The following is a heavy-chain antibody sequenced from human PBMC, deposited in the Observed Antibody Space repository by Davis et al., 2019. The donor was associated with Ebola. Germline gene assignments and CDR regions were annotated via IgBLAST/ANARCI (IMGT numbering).Heavy chain of an antibody. CDR1: GFTFSSYA. V-gene: IGHV3-30-3*01. J-gene: IGHJ5*02. CDR3: ARVGVAAAVGGFDP. CDR2: ISYDGSNK. D-gene: IGHD6-13*01. Sequence: GESLKISCAASGFTFSSYAMHWVRQAPGKGLEWVAVISYDGSNKYYADSVKGRFTISRDNAKNSLYLQMNSLRDEDTAVYYCARVGVAAAVGGFDPWGQGTLVTVSS.